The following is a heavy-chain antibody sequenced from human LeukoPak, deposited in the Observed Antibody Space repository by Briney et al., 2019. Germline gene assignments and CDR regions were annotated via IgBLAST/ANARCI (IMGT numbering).Heavy chain of an antibody. CDR1: GGSISSGSYY. J-gene: IGHJ6*03. D-gene: IGHD3-3*01. CDR2: IYTSGST. CDR3: AREYSTYDFWSGYYLPNYYYYMDV. Sequence: PSETLSLTCTVSGGSISSGSYYWSWIRQPAGKGLEWIGRIYTSGSTNYNPSLKSRVTISVDTSKNQFSLKLSSVTAADTAVYYCAREYSTYDFWSGYYLPNYYYYMDVWGKGTTVTVSS. V-gene: IGHV4-61*02.